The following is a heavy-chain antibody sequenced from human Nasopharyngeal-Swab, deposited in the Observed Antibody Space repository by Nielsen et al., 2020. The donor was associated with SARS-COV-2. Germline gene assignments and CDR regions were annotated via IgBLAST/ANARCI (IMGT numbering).Heavy chain of an antibody. CDR2: AYYSGTS. V-gene: IGHV4-39*07. J-gene: IGHJ4*02. CDR1: GGSISSGGYS. CDR3: ARVEDDYGGNMMFDC. D-gene: IGHD4-23*01. Sequence: SETLSLTCTVSGGSISSGGYSWSWIRQPPGKGLEWIGSAYYSGTSYYNPSLKSRVTISVDTSKNQFSLKLTSVTAADTAVYYCARVEDDYGGNMMFDCWGQGTLVTVSS.